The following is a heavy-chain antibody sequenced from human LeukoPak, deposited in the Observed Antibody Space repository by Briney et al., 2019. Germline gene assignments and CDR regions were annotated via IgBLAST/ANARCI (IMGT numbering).Heavy chain of an antibody. CDR3: ARSPDGLMGATSD. V-gene: IGHV3-53*01. D-gene: IGHD1-26*01. CDR2: IYSGGRT. J-gene: IGHJ4*02. CDR1: GFTVSSNY. Sequence: GGSLRLSCAASGFTVSSNYMSWVRQVPGKGLEWASVIYSGGRTYYADSVKGRFTISRDNSKNTLYLQMNSLRAEDAAVYYCARSPDGLMGATSDWGQGALVTVSS.